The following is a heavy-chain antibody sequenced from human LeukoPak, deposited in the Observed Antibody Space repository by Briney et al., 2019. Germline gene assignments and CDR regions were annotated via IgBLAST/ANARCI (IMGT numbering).Heavy chain of an antibody. V-gene: IGHV4-61*01. CDR1: GGSVSSGTYY. J-gene: IGHJ4*02. CDR3: ARDRVRGNSNPYFDY. D-gene: IGHD4-11*01. CDR2: IYYSGST. Sequence: SETLSLTCTVSGGSVSSGTYYWSWIRQPPGEGLEWNGYIYYSGSTNYNASLKSRVTISVDTSKNQFSLKLSSVTAADAAVYYCARDRVRGNSNPYFDYWGQGTLVTVSS.